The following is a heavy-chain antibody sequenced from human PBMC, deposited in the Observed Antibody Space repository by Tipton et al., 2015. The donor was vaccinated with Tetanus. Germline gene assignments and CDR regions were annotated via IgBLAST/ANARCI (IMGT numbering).Heavy chain of an antibody. CDR2: ISNGNT. CDR3: ARRSYCSSSRCFDAFDL. V-gene: IGHV4-4*07. CDR1: RGPISSYY. Sequence: LRLSCTVSRGPISSYYWSWIRQPAGKGLEWIGHISNGNTDYSRSLKSRVTLSVDTSKNQFSLELRSVTAADTGVYYCARRSYCSSSRCFDAFDLWGQGTMVTVSS. D-gene: IGHD2-2*01. J-gene: IGHJ3*01.